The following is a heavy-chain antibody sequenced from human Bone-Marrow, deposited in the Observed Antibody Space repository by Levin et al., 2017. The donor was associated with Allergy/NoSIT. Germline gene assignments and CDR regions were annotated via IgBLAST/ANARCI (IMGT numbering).Heavy chain of an antibody. D-gene: IGHD3-10*01. V-gene: IGHV6-1*01. CDR2: TYYRSKWYH. CDR1: GDSVSNNSAA. Sequence: SETLSLTCAISGDSVSNNSAAWVWIRQSPSRGLEWLGRTYYRSKWYHDYALTVKSRITINPDTSKNQLSLQLNSVTPDDTAVYYCARYTSLTSGSFYYYGMDIWGQGTTVTVSS. CDR3: ARYTSLTSGSFYYYGMDI. J-gene: IGHJ6*02.